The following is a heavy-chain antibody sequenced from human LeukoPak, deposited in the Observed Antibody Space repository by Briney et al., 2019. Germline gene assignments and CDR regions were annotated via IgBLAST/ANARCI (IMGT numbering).Heavy chain of an antibody. V-gene: IGHV1-46*01. D-gene: IGHD3-9*01. CDR1: GYTFTSYY. CDR3: QRTAYDILTGYYLGWFDP. J-gene: IGHJ5*02. Sequence: ASVKVSCKASGYTFTSYYMHWVRQAPGQGLEWMGIINPSGGSTSYAQKFQGRVSMTRDTSTSTVYMELSSLRSEDTVVFFRQRTAYDILTGYYLGWFDPWGQGTLVTVSS. CDR2: INPSGGST.